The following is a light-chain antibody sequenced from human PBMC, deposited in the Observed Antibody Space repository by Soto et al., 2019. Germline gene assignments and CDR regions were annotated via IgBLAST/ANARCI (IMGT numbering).Light chain of an antibody. V-gene: IGKV1-5*03. Sequence: DIQMTQSPSALSASVGDRVTITCRASQSISTWLAWYQQKPRKAPKLLIYKASSLESGVPSRFSGSGSGTEFTLTISSLQPDDFATYYCQQYNSDRTFGQGTRVEIK. CDR1: QSISTW. CDR3: QQYNSDRT. J-gene: IGKJ1*01. CDR2: KAS.